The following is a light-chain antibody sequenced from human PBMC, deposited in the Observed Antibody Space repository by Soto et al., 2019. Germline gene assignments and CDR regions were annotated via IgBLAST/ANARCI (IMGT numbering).Light chain of an antibody. CDR2: DAS. Sequence: IQMTNSPATLSASVGDRVTITCRASHNIERWMAWYQQKPGKAPSLLIFDASTLHSGVPSRFSGSGSGTDFTLTISRLEPEDCAVYYCQQYGSSPQTFGQGTKVDI. CDR3: QQYGSSPQT. CDR1: HNIERW. J-gene: IGKJ1*01. V-gene: IGKV1-5*01.